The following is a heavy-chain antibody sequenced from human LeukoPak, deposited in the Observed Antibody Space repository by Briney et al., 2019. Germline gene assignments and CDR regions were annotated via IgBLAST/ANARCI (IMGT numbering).Heavy chain of an antibody. CDR2: INSNGAST. Sequence: ETLSLTCAVYGGSFSGYYWSWVRQAPGKGLEWVSGINSNGASTGYADSVKGRFTISRDNAKNSLYLQMNNLRAEDTALYHCARDFGSITNTIGRYWGQGSLVTVSS. CDR3: ARDFGSITNTIGRY. D-gene: IGHD1-26*01. CDR1: GGSFSGYY. J-gene: IGHJ4*02. V-gene: IGHV3-20*01.